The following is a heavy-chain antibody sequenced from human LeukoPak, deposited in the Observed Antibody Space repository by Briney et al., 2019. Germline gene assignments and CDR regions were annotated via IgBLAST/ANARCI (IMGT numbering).Heavy chain of an antibody. J-gene: IGHJ4*02. V-gene: IGHV3-15*01. CDR1: GFTFSNAW. CDR2: IKSKTDGGTT. D-gene: IGHD3-16*02. CDR3: TTGLNDDYVWGSYRYTGNY. Sequence: PGGSLRLSCAASGFTFSNAWMSWVRQAPGKGLGWVGRIKSKTDGGTTDYAAPVKGRFTISRDDSKNTLYLQMNSLKTEDTAVYYCTTGLNDDYVWGSYRYTGNYWGQGTLVTVSS.